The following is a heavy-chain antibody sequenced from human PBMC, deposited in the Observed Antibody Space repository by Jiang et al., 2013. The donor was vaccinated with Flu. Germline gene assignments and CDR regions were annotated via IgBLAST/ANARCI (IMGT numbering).Heavy chain of an antibody. Sequence: VQLVESGAEMKKPGASVKLSCKASGYIFTGHYVHWVRQVPGQGLEWMGWINPDRGDTNYAQKFQDSVTMTRDTSSDTAYTELRSLRSDDTAVYYCARAYIANWYFDVWGRDTLVTVSS. CDR1: GYIFTGHY. J-gene: IGHJ2*01. CDR2: INPDRGDT. V-gene: IGHV1-2*04. CDR3: ARAYIANWYFDV. D-gene: IGHD5-12*01.